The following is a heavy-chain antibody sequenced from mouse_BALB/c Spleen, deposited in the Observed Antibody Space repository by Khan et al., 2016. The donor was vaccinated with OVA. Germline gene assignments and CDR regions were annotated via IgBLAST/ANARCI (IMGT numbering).Heavy chain of an antibody. J-gene: IGHJ2*01. CDR2: INPSTGYT. D-gene: IGHD1-1*01. CDR3: ARRGLRWDFDY. V-gene: IGHV1-7*01. CDR1: GYTFINYW. Sequence: VQLQQSGAELAKPGASVKMSCKASGYTFINYWILWVKQRPGQGLEWIGYINPSTGYTEYNQNFKDKATLTADQSSSTAYMQLSSLTSDDSAVDYCARRGLRWDFDYWGQGTTLTVSS.